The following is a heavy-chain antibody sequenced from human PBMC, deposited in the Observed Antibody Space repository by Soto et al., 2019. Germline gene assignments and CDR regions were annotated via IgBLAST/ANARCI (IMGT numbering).Heavy chain of an antibody. Sequence: SETLSLTCAVSGGSISSGGYSWSWIRQPPWKGLEWIGYIYHSGSTYYNPSLKSRVTISVDRSKNQFSLKLSSVTAADTAVYYCARAALDSGYAGKNFDYWGQGTLVTVSS. J-gene: IGHJ4*02. V-gene: IGHV4-30-2*01. CDR2: IYHSGST. D-gene: IGHD5-12*01. CDR1: GGSISSGGYS. CDR3: ARAALDSGYAGKNFDY.